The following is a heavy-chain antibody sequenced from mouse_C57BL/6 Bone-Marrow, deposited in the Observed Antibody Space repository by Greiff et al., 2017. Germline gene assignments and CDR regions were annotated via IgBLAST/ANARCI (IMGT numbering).Heavy chain of an antibody. CDR2: IRNKANGYTT. J-gene: IGHJ4*01. D-gene: IGHD2-4*01. Sequence: EVQLVESGGGLVQPGGSLSLSCAASGFTFTDYYMSWVRQPPGKALEWLGFIRNKANGYTTEYSASVKGRFTISSDNSQSILYLQMNALRAEDSATYYCARSDYDGAMDYWGQGTSVTVSS. CDR1: GFTFTDYY. CDR3: ARSDYDGAMDY. V-gene: IGHV7-3*01.